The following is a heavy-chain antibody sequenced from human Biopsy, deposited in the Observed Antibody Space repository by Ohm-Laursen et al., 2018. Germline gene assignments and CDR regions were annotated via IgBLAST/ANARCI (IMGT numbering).Heavy chain of an antibody. D-gene: IGHD5-24*01. V-gene: IGHV1-69*04. CDR3: TTDADGYYTEFDF. Sequence: GSSVKVSCKASGGPFNNHAFSWVRQAPGQGLEWLGRIVPILGTVNYAQRFQGRVALTADKSTGTAYMELNRLISDDTAVYYCTTDADGYYTEFDFWGQGPLITVSS. J-gene: IGHJ4*02. CDR1: GGPFNNHA. CDR2: IVPILGTV.